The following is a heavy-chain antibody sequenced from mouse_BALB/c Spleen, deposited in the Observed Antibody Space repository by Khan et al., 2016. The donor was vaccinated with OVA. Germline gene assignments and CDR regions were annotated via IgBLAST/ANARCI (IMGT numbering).Heavy chain of an antibody. CDR3: ERLAYYYNSEGFAY. Sequence: EVKLVESGGDFVRPGGSLKLSCAASGFTFSTYGMSWVRQTPDKRLEWVATISTGGAYPSYPDSVKGRFTISIDNATNTPYLQLRSLKSEDTAIDYCERLAYYYNSEGFAYWGQGTLVTVSA. CDR2: ISTGGAYP. D-gene: IGHD1-1*01. J-gene: IGHJ3*01. CDR1: GFTFSTYG. V-gene: IGHV5-6*01.